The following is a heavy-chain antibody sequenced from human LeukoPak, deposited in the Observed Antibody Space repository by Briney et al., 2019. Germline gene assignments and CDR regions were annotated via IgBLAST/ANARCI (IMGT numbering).Heavy chain of an antibody. Sequence: GGSLRLSCAASGFTFSSYSMNWVRQAPGKGLEWVSSISSSSSYIYYADSVKGRFTISRDNAKNSLYLQMNSLRAEDTAVYYCARSCRIAARPYYYYYYYMDVWGKGTTVTVSS. CDR3: ARSCRIAARPYYYYYYYMDV. CDR1: GFTFSSYS. V-gene: IGHV3-21*01. J-gene: IGHJ6*03. CDR2: ISSSSSYI. D-gene: IGHD6-6*01.